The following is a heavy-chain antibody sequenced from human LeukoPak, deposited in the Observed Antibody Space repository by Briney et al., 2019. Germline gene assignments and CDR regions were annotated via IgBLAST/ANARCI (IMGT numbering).Heavy chain of an antibody. CDR1: GFTFSNYA. V-gene: IGHV3-23*01. J-gene: IGHJ4*02. D-gene: IGHD3-9*01. CDR3: ARGSDILTGKTPTDY. CDR2: ISGSGGGT. Sequence: GGSLRLSCAASGFTFSNYAMSWVRQAPGKGLEWVSAISGSGGGTYYADSVKGRFTISRDNSKNTLYLQMNSLRAEDTAVYYCARGSDILTGKTPTDYWGQGTLVTVSS.